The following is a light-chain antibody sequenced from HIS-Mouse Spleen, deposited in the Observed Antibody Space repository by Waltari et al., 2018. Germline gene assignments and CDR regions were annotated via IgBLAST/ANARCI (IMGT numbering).Light chain of an antibody. J-gene: IGLJ2*01. CDR3: QSADSSGTYSVV. V-gene: IGLV3-25*03. CDR1: ALPKQH. Sequence: SYELTQPPSVSVSPGQTARITCSGDALPKQHAYSYQQKPGQAPVLVIYKDSERPSGIPERFSGSSSGTTVTLTISGVQAEDEADYYCQSADSSGTYSVVFGGGTKLTVL. CDR2: KDS.